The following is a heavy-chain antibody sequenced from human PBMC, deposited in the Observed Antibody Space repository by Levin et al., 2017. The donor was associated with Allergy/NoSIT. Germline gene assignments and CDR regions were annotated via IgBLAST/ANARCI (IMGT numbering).Heavy chain of an antibody. D-gene: IGHD6-19*01. V-gene: IGHV3-49*04. Sequence: PGGSLRLSCTASGFTFGDYAMNWVRQAPGKGLEWVGFIRSKAFGGTTEYAASVKGRFSISRDDSKSIAYLQVNSLKSEDTAIYYCTRIRTSGWPSFDYWGQGTLVTVSS. CDR1: GFTFGDYA. J-gene: IGHJ4*02. CDR2: IRSKAFGGTT. CDR3: TRIRTSGWPSFDY.